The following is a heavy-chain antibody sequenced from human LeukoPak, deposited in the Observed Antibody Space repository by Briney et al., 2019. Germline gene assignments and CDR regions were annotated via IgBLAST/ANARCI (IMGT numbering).Heavy chain of an antibody. CDR1: GFTFSSYS. Sequence: GGSLRLSCAASGFTFSSYSMNWVRQAPGKGLEWVSSISSTGTYIYYADSVKGRFTISRDNAKNSLFLQMNSLTADDTAVYYCARERTTIVSGTTIGAYWGQGTLVTVSS. CDR3: ARERTTIVSGTTIGAY. V-gene: IGHV3-21*01. J-gene: IGHJ4*02. D-gene: IGHD2/OR15-2a*01. CDR2: ISSTGTYI.